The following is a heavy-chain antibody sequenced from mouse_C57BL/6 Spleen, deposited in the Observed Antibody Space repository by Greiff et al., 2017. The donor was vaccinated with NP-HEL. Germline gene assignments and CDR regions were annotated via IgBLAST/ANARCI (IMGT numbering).Heavy chain of an antibody. CDR1: GFTFSSYA. CDR2: ISDGGSYT. CDR3: AGLWLRRAWFAY. J-gene: IGHJ3*01. V-gene: IGHV5-4*03. D-gene: IGHD2-2*01. Sequence: EVKLVESGGGLVKPGGSLKLSCAASGFTFSSYAMSWVRQTPEKRLEWVATISDGGSYTYYPDNVKGRFTISRDNAKNNLYLQMSHLKSEDTAMYYCAGLWLRRAWFAYWGQRTLVTVSA.